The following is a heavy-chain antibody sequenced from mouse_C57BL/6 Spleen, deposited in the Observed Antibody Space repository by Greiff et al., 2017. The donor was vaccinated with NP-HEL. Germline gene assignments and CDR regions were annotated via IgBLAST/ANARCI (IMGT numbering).Heavy chain of an antibody. CDR3: ARGGGSSYPYDYAMDY. J-gene: IGHJ4*01. CDR2: INPSTGGT. CDR1: GYSFTGYY. Sequence: VQLQQSGPELVKPGASVKISCKASGYSFTGYYMNWVKQSPEKSLEWIGEINPSTGGTTYNQKFKAKATLTVDKSSSTAYMQLKSLTSEDSAVYYCARGGGSSYPYDYAMDYWGQGTSVTVSS. D-gene: IGHD1-1*01. V-gene: IGHV1-42*01.